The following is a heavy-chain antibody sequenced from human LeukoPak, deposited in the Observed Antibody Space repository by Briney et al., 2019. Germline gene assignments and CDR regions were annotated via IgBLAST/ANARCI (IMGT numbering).Heavy chain of an antibody. Sequence: GGSLRLSCTASGFTFSSYSIHWVRQVPGKGLEWVSYISGSSRTIYYADSVKGRFTISRDNAKNSLHLQMNGLRVDDTAVYYCARGADYVWGTPPAYWGQGTLATVSS. J-gene: IGHJ4*02. CDR1: GFTFSSYS. V-gene: IGHV3-48*01. D-gene: IGHD3-16*01. CDR2: ISGSSRTI. CDR3: ARGADYVWGTPPAY.